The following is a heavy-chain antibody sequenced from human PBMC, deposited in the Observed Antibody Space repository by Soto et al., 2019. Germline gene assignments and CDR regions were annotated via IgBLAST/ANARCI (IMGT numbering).Heavy chain of an antibody. CDR3: AILDFGDYLLSYGVDV. CDR2: ITSSSDAI. V-gene: IGHV3-48*03. J-gene: IGHJ6*02. CDR1: GFPFRSYE. D-gene: IGHD4-17*01. Sequence: GWSLRLSCAVSGFPFRSYEMNWVRQAPGKGPEWVSYITSSSDAIYYAASVKGRFTVSRDNAKNSLYLQMKSLRAEDTAVYYCAILDFGDYLLSYGVDVWGQGTTVTVSS.